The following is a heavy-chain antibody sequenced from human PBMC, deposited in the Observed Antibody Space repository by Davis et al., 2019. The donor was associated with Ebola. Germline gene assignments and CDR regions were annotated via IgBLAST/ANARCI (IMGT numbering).Heavy chain of an antibody. CDR1: GFTFSSYW. Sequence: GESLKISCAASGFTFSSYWMHWVRQAPGKGLVWVSRINSDGSSTSYADSVKGRFTISRDNAKNTLYLQMNSLRAEDTAVYYCARVGYGDYWRGFDPWGQGTLVTVSS. CDR2: INSDGSST. V-gene: IGHV3-74*01. D-gene: IGHD4-17*01. CDR3: ARVGYGDYWRGFDP. J-gene: IGHJ5*02.